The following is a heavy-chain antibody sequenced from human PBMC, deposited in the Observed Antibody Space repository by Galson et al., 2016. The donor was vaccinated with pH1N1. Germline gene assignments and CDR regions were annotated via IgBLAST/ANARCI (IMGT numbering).Heavy chain of an antibody. Sequence: SETLSLTCTVSSGSIDTYFWSWVRQPAGQGLEWIGRVTGTGRTAYNPSLESRVAVSLDKPNNQFSLRLHSLTAADTAVYYCVRETWLKYFDFWAQGTLVTVSS. CDR1: SGSIDTYF. CDR3: VRETWLKYFDF. CDR2: VTGTGRT. V-gene: IGHV4-4*07. D-gene: IGHD3-22*01. J-gene: IGHJ4*02.